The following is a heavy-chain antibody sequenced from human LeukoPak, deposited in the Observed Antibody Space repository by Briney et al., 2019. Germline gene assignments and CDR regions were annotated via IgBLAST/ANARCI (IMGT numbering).Heavy chain of an antibody. D-gene: IGHD5-24*01. Sequence: SETLSLTCTVSGGSISSSNYLWGWIRQAQGKGLEWIGGIYYSGSTYYNPSLKSRVTISADMSKNQFSLRLYSVTAADTAVYYCGRDSVEMGTIHSDYWGQGTLVTVSS. J-gene: IGHJ4*02. V-gene: IGHV4-39*07. CDR1: GGSISSSNYL. CDR3: GRDSVEMGTIHSDY. CDR2: IYYSGST.